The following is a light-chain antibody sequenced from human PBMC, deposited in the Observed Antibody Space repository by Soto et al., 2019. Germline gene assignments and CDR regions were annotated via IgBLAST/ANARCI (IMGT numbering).Light chain of an antibody. CDR2: GVS. V-gene: IGLV2-14*01. CDR3: SSYTTSNTPLYV. CDR1: SSDTAGYNY. Sequence: QSALTQPASVSGSPGQSITISCTGTSSDTAGYNYVSWYQQHPGKAPKLMIYGVSNRPSGVSNRFSGSQSGNTASLTISGLQAEDEANYYCSSYTTSNTPLYVFGTGTKLTVL. J-gene: IGLJ1*01.